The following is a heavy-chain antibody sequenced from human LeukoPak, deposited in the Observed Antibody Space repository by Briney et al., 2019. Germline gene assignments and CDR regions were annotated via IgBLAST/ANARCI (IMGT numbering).Heavy chain of an antibody. Sequence: GGSLRLSCAASGFTFSSYSMNWVRQAPGKGLEWVSSISSSSSYIYYADSVKGRFTISRDNAKNSLYLQMNSLRAEDMAVYYCAREEGSGSYYNYWGQGTLVTVSS. CDR2: ISSSSSYI. V-gene: IGHV3-21*01. J-gene: IGHJ4*02. CDR1: GFTFSSYS. CDR3: AREEGSGSYYNY. D-gene: IGHD3-10*01.